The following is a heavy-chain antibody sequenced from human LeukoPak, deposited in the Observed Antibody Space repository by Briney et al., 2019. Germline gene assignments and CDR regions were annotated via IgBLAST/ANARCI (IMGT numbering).Heavy chain of an antibody. Sequence: MSSETLSLTCAVYGGSFSGYYWSWIRQPPGKGLEWIGEINHSGSTNYNPSLKSRVTISVDTSKNQFSLKLSSVTAADTAVYYCARTRTGDDYVWGSYRYHWFDPWGQGTLVTVSS. J-gene: IGHJ5*02. CDR2: INHSGST. CDR3: ARTRTGDDYVWGSYRYHWFDP. V-gene: IGHV4-34*01. CDR1: GGSFSGYY. D-gene: IGHD3-16*02.